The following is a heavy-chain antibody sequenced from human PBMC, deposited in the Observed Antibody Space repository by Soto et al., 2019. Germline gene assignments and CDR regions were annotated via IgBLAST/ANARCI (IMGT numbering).Heavy chain of an antibody. Sequence: PSETLSLTCTVSGGSISSGGYYWSWIRQHPGKGLEWIGYIYYGGSTYYNPSLKSRVTISVDTSKNQFSLKLSSVTAADTAVYYCARGNYYDSSGYASWGQGTLVTVSS. D-gene: IGHD3-22*01. CDR2: IYYGGST. V-gene: IGHV4-31*03. CDR1: GGSISSGGYY. CDR3: ARGNYYDSSGYAS. J-gene: IGHJ4*02.